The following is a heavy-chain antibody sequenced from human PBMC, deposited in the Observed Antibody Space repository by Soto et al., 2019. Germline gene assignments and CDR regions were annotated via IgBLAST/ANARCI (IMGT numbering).Heavy chain of an antibody. J-gene: IGHJ3*02. CDR2: IYYSGST. CDR3: ASLPPAAGDAFDI. V-gene: IGHV4-59*08. D-gene: IGHD2-15*01. Sequence: PSETLSLTCTVSGGSISSYYWSWIRQPPGKGLEWIGYIYYSGSTNYNPSLKGRVTISVDTSKNQFSLKLSSVTAADTALYYCASLPPAAGDAFDIWGQGTMVTVSS. CDR1: GGSISSYY.